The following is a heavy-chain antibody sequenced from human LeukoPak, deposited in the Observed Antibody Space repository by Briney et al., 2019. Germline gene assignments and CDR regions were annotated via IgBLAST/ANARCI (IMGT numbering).Heavy chain of an antibody. V-gene: IGHV3-23*01. J-gene: IGHJ6*03. CDR2: ISGSGSNT. CDR3: AKESLRLVYYFMDV. CDR1: GFTFSNYA. D-gene: IGHD5/OR15-5a*01. Sequence: GGSLRLSCAASGFTFSNYAMNWVRQAPGKGLEWVSAISGSGSNTYYAESVKGRFTISRDNYKNTLYPQMNSLRAEDTAEYYCAKESLRLVYYFMDVWGKGTTVTVSS.